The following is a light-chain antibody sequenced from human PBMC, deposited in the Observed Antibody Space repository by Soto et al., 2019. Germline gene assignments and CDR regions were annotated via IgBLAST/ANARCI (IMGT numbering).Light chain of an antibody. J-gene: IGKJ4*01. CDR2: GES. CDR3: QEYGSTPRVT. Sequence: EIVLTQCPGTLSLSPGERATLSCRASQSVSGSYLAWYQQQPGQAPRLLIYGESSRATGIPDRFSGSGFGTDFTLTISRVESEDFAVYYCQEYGSTPRVTFGGRTKVEIK. V-gene: IGKV3-20*01. CDR1: QSVSGSY.